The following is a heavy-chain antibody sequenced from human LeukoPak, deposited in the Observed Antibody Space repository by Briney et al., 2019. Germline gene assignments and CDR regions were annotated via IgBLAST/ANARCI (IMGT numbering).Heavy chain of an antibody. D-gene: IGHD6-19*01. J-gene: IGHJ4*02. CDR3: ARDQAGTLNFYFDY. Sequence: GRSLRLSCAASGFTFNNYGMHWVRQAPGKGLEWVAVIWYDGSNKYYADSVKGRFTISRDNSKNTLYLQMNSLRAEDTAVYYCARDQAGTLNFYFDYWGQGTLVTVPS. CDR1: GFTFNNYG. V-gene: IGHV3-33*01. CDR2: IWYDGSNK.